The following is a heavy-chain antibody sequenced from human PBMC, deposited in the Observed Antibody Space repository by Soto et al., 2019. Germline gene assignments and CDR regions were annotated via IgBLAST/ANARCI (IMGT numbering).Heavy chain of an antibody. CDR3: ASTKDETLYLDY. Sequence: QLQLQESGPGLVKPSETLSLTCSVSGDSISISSYYWGWVRQPPGKGLEWIGSIHYSGSTHYNPSLQRRVTISGDASKKQFSLKLGSVTAADTAMYYCASTKDETLYLDYWGQGNLVTVPS. J-gene: IGHJ4*02. CDR1: GDSISISSYY. D-gene: IGHD2-15*01. CDR2: IHYSGST. V-gene: IGHV4-39*01.